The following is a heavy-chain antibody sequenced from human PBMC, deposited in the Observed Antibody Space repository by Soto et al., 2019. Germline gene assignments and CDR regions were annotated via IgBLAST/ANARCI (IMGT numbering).Heavy chain of an antibody. CDR2: IYYSGST. CDR3: ARVWPVYNWNGGWFDP. V-gene: IGHV4-59*01. D-gene: IGHD1-20*01. CDR1: GGSISSYY. J-gene: IGHJ5*02. Sequence: QVQLQESGPGLVKPSETLSLTCTVSGGSISSYYWSWIRQPPGKGLEWIGYIYYSGSTNYNPSLKSRVTISVDTSQNQFSLKLSSVTAADTAVYYCARVWPVYNWNGGWFDPWGQGTLVTVSS.